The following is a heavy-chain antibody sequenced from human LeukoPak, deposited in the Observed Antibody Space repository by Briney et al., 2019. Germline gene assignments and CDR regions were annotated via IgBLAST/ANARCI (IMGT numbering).Heavy chain of an antibody. CDR2: INTNTGNP. CDR1: GYTFTSYA. D-gene: IGHD3-3*01. V-gene: IGHV7-4-1*02. CDR3: ARRAVYYDFWSREGNWCDP. J-gene: IGHJ5*02. Sequence: ASVKVSCKASGYTFTSYAMNWVRQAPGQGLEWMGWINTNTGNPTYAQGFTGRFVFSLDTSVSTAYLQISSLKAEDTAVYYCARRAVYYDFWSREGNWCDPWGQGTLVIVSS.